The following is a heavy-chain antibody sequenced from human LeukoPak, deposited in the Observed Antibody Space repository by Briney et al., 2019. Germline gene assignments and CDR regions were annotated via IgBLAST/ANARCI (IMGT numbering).Heavy chain of an antibody. D-gene: IGHD4-17*01. V-gene: IGHV3-30*18. CDR2: ISYDGSNK. Sequence: GGSLRLSCAASGFTFSSCGMHWVRQAPGKGLEWVAVISYDGSNKYYADSVKGRFTISRDNSKNTLYLQMNSLRAEDTAVYYCAKDWGLLYDYGDPFDYWGQGTLVTVSS. CDR3: AKDWGLLYDYGDPFDY. J-gene: IGHJ4*02. CDR1: GFTFSSCG.